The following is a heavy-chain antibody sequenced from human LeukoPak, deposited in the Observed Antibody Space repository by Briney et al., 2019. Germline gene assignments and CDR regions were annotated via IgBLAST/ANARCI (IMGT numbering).Heavy chain of an antibody. D-gene: IGHD6-19*01. CDR2: ISGSGNYI. CDR1: GFTLTGYS. V-gene: IGHV3-21*01. J-gene: IGHJ4*02. CDR3: ARGWYSTGWYNFFDS. Sequence: GGSLRLSCAASGFTLTGYSMHWVRQAPGKGLEWVSSISGSGNYIYDADSVKGRFTVSGDNAKNSLYLQMNSLRAEDTAVYYCARGWYSTGWYNFFDSWGQGALVTVSS.